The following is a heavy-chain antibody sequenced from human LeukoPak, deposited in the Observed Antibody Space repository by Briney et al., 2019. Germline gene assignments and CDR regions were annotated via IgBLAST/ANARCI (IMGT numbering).Heavy chain of an antibody. J-gene: IGHJ4*02. CDR2: INHSGST. CDR3: ARGLGSVVVPAANAFDY. CDR1: GGSISSYY. V-gene: IGHV4-34*01. D-gene: IGHD2-2*01. Sequence: SETLSLTCTVSGGSISSYYWSWIRQPPGKGLEWIGEINHSGSTNYNPSLKSRVTISVDTSKNQFSLKLSSVTAADTAVYYCARGLGSVVVPAANAFDYWGQGTLVTVSS.